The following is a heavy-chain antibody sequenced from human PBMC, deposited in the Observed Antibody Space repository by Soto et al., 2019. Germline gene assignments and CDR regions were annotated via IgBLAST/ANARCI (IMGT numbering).Heavy chain of an antibody. CDR3: ARDPHGDYEYWFDP. D-gene: IGHD4-17*01. CDR2: IKQDGSEK. V-gene: IGHV3-7*01. J-gene: IGHJ5*02. Sequence: HPGGSLRLSCAASGFTFSSYWMSWVRQAPGKGLEWVANIKQDGSEKYYVDSVKGRFTISRDNAKNSLYLQMNSLRAEDTAVYYCARDPHGDYEYWFDPWGQGTLVTVSS. CDR1: GFTFSSYW.